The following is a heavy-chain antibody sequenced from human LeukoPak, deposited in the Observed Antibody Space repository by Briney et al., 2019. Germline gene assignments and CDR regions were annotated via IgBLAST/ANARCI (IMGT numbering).Heavy chain of an antibody. D-gene: IGHD3-10*02. V-gene: IGHV3-48*03. CDR1: GFTLSSYE. CDR2: ISSSGSTI. J-gene: IGHJ6*04. CDR3: AELGITMIGGV. Sequence: GGSLRLSCAASGFTLSSYEMNWVRQAPGKGLEWVSYISSSGSTIYYADSVKGRFTISRDSAKNSLYLQVNSLRAEDTAVYYCAELGITMIGGVWGKGTTVTISS.